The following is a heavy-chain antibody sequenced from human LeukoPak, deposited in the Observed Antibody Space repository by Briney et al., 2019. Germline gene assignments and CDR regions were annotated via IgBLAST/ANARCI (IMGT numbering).Heavy chain of an antibody. J-gene: IGHJ4*02. CDR2: ISVYNGNT. V-gene: IGHV1-18*01. D-gene: IGHD1-26*01. CDR3: ARMGGELLGPWFDY. Sequence: ASVKVSCKASGYTFTSFSITWVRQAPGQGLEWMGWISVYNGNTSYAQKLQGRVTITTDTSTSTAYMELRSLRSDDTAVYYCARMGGELLGPWFDYWGQGTLVTVSS. CDR1: GYTFTSFS.